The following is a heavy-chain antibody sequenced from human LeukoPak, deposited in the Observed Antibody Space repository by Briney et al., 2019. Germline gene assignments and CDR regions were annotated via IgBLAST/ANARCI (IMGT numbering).Heavy chain of an antibody. D-gene: IGHD2-15*01. CDR1: GLTVSSNH. CDR2: IYSGGST. CDR3: ASARDCSGGSCYSKDRDC. V-gene: IGHV3-53*01. J-gene: IGHJ4*02. Sequence: GGSLRLSCAASGLTVSSNHMSWVRQAPGKGLEWVSVIYSGGSTYYADSVKGRFTISRDNSKNTLYLQMNSLRAEDTAVYYCASARDCSGGSCYSKDRDCWGQGTLVTVSS.